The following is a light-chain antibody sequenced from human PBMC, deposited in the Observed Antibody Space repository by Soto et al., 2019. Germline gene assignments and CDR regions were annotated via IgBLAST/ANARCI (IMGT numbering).Light chain of an antibody. Sequence: EVVLTQSPATLSLSPGERATLSCRASESIGTFLAWYRQIPGQAPRLLIYDASNRATGIPDRFSGGGSGTDFTLTISSLEPEDFALYYCQQRSNMPQTFGQGTRVEI. V-gene: IGKV3-11*01. CDR2: DAS. J-gene: IGKJ5*01. CDR1: ESIGTF. CDR3: QQRSNMPQT.